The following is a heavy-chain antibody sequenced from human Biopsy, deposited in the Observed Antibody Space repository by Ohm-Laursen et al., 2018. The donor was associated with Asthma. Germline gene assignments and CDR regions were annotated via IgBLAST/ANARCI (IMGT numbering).Heavy chain of an antibody. CDR3: ARKIAARGGMGV. V-gene: IGHV3-33*08. D-gene: IGHD6-6*01. CDR1: GFTFGDYW. Sequence: SLRLSCSASGFTFGDYWMSWVRQAPGKGLEWVSFIWYDGRKKTYADSVKGRFTISRDNSKNTLYLQMNSLRAEDTAVYYCARKIAARGGMGVWGQGTMVIVSS. J-gene: IGHJ3*01. CDR2: IWYDGRKK.